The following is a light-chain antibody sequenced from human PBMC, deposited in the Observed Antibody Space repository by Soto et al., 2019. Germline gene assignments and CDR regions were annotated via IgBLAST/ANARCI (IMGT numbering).Light chain of an antibody. CDR1: TGAVTSGYY. Sequence: QTVVTQEPSLTVSPGGTVTLTCASSTGAVTSGYYPNWFKQKPGQAPSVLIYSISNKHSWTPARFSGFLLEDKAALTLSGVLPEDEAEYYCLLYYDGAWVFGGGTKLTVL. V-gene: IGLV7-43*01. J-gene: IGLJ3*02. CDR2: SIS. CDR3: LLYYDGAWV.